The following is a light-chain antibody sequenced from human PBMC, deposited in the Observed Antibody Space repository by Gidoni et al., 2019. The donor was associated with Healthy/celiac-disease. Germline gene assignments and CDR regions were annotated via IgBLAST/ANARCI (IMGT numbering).Light chain of an antibody. J-gene: IGKJ4*01. CDR1: QGISSY. CDR3: QQLNSYPLT. Sequence: DIQLSQSPSFRSASVGDRVTITCRASQGISSYLAWYQQKPGKAPKLLIYAESTWQSGVPSRFSGSGSGTEFTLTISRLQPEDFATYYCQQLNSYPLTFGGGTKVEIK. CDR2: AES. V-gene: IGKV1-9*01.